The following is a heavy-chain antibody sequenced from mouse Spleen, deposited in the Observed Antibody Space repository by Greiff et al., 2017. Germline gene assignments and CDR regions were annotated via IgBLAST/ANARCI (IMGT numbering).Heavy chain of an antibody. Sequence: VQLQQPGAELVKPGASVKISCKASGYSFTGYYMNWVKQSPEKSLEWIGEINPSTGGTTYNQKFKAKATLTVDKSSSTAYMQLKSLTSEDSAVYYCAKGNRYDVDYFDYWGQGTTLTVSS. CDR3: AKGNRYDVDYFDY. CDR1: GYSFTGYY. CDR2: INPSTGGT. V-gene: IGHV1-42*01. J-gene: IGHJ2*01. D-gene: IGHD2-14*01.